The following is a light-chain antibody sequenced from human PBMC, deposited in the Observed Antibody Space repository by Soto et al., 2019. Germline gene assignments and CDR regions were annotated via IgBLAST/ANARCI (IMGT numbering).Light chain of an antibody. CDR1: QSVTSTY. V-gene: IGKV3-20*01. Sequence: EVVLTQSPGTLSLSPGDRATLSCRASQSVTSTYLGWYQQKPSQAPSLLIYGASRRATGIPDRFSGSGSGTDFTLTISGLEPEDFAVYYCQQYERSPTTFGGGTKVEIK. CDR2: GAS. J-gene: IGKJ4*01. CDR3: QQYERSPTT.